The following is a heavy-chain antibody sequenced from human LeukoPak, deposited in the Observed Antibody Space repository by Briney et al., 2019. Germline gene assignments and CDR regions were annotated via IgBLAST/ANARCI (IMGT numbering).Heavy chain of an antibody. J-gene: IGHJ3*02. D-gene: IGHD3-10*01. CDR1: GFTFSNYG. Sequence: PGGSLRLSCTASGFTFSNYGMNWVRQAPGKGLEWVSFTDTSGNYIYYGDSVKGRFTISRDNANNLVFLQMSGLRAEDTALYYCARGRSITLLRGVAMSDGFDIWGQGAMVAVSS. CDR3: ARGRSITLLRGVAMSDGFDI. CDR2: TDTSGNYI. V-gene: IGHV3-21*01.